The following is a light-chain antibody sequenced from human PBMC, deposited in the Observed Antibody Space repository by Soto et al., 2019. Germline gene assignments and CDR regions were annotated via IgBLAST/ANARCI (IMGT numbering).Light chain of an antibody. Sequence: QSVLTQPASVSGSPGQSITISCTGTSSDVGGYIYVSWYQQHPGKAPKLMIYDVTSRPSGVSYRFSGSKSGNTASLTISGLQAEDEADYYCSSYTSRSTVTFGGGTKLTVL. V-gene: IGLV2-14*01. CDR3: SSYTSRSTVT. J-gene: IGLJ2*01. CDR1: SSDVGGYIY. CDR2: DVT.